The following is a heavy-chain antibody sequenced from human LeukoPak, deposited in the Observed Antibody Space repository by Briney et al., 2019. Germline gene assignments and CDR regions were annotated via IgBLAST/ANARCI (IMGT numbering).Heavy chain of an antibody. D-gene: IGHD2-8*01. V-gene: IGHV4-34*01. CDR1: GGSFSGYY. Sequence: TSETLSLTCAVYGGSFSGYYWSWIRQRPRKGLEWIGEVNHSGSTNSNTPLKSRVTISVATSKNQFSLKLSSVPAADTAVYYCARGFGIVLMVYAHDPYYMDVWGKGTTVTVSS. J-gene: IGHJ6*03. CDR3: ARGFGIVLMVYAHDPYYMDV. CDR2: VNHSGST.